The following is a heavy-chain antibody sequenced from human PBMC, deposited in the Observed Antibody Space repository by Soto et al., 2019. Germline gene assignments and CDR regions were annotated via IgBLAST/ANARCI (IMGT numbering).Heavy chain of an antibody. Sequence: GGSLRLSCAASGFTFSGSAMQWVRQASGKGLEWVANINQDGRDKQYVDSVKGRFTISRDNAKNSLYLQMNSLRVEDTAVYYCAMIRRGSSVDYWGQGTLVTVSS. CDR2: INQDGRDK. D-gene: IGHD3-10*01. V-gene: IGHV3-7*05. J-gene: IGHJ4*02. CDR1: GFTFSGSA. CDR3: AMIRRGSSVDY.